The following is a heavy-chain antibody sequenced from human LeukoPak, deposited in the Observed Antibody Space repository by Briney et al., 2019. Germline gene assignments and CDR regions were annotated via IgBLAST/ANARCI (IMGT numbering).Heavy chain of an antibody. CDR1: GGSISSYY. D-gene: IGHD1-26*01. CDR2: IYSGGST. J-gene: IGHJ4*02. Sequence: PSENLSLTCTVSGGSISSYYWSWIRQPAGKGLEWIGRIYSGGSTNYNPSLKSRVTMSVDSSNNQFSLKLSSVTAADTAMFYCARENTGSYREFDYWGQGTLVTVSS. CDR3: ARENTGSYREFDY. V-gene: IGHV4-4*07.